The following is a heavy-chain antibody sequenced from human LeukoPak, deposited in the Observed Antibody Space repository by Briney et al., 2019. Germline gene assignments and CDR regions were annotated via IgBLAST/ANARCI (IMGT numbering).Heavy chain of an antibody. J-gene: IGHJ5*02. Sequence: GGSLRLSCATSGFSFSNAWMNWVRQAPGKGLEWVAVISYDGSNKYYADSVKGRFTISRDNSKNTLYLQMNSLRAEDTAVYYCAKGDSSPSSAWGQGTLVTVSS. CDR2: ISYDGSNK. D-gene: IGHD6-13*01. CDR3: AKGDSSPSSA. V-gene: IGHV3-30*18. CDR1: GFSFSNAW.